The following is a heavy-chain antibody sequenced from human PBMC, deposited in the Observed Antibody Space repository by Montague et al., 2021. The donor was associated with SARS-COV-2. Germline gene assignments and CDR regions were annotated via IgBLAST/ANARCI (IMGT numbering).Heavy chain of an antibody. D-gene: IGHD2-8*02. CDR3: ARLHPDGGVRP. J-gene: IGHJ5*02. CDR1: GGSISSYY. V-gene: IGHV4-59*08. CDR2: IYHSGST. Sequence: SETLSLTCTVSGGSISSYYWSWIRQPPGKGLEWIGYIYHSGSTNYNPSLKSRVTISVDTSKNQFSLKLSSVAAADTAVYYCARLHPDGGVRPWGQGTLVTVSS.